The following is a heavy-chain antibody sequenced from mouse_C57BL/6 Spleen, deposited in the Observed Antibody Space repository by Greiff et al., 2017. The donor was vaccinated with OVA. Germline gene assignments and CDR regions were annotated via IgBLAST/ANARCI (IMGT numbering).Heavy chain of an antibody. CDR1: GFTFSDYY. J-gene: IGHJ2*01. CDR3: ARADYGYDNYFDY. V-gene: IGHV5-16*01. Sequence: EVMLVESEGGLVQPGSSMKLSCTASGFTFSDYYMAWVRQVPEKGLEWVANINYDGSSTYYLDSLKSRFIISRDNAKNILYLQMSSLKSEDTATYYCARADYGYDNYFDYWGQGTTLTVSS. CDR2: INYDGSST. D-gene: IGHD2-2*01.